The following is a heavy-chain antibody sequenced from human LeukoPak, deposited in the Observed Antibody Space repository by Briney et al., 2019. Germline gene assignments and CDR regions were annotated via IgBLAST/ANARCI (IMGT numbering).Heavy chain of an antibody. D-gene: IGHD1-1*01. CDR3: AKLIQLERSVDAFDI. J-gene: IGHJ3*02. Sequence: LPGGSLRLSCAASGFTFSSYGMHCVRQAPPKRLEWVALIRYDGRNKYYAESVKGQFTISRDNSKITLYLQMNSLRAEDTVVYYCAKLIQLERSVDAFDIWGESTMVTVSS. CDR1: GFTFSSYG. CDR2: IRYDGRNK. V-gene: IGHV3-30*02.